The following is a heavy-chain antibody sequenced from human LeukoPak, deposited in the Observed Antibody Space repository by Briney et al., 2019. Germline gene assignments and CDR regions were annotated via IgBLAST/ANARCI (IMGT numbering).Heavy chain of an antibody. V-gene: IGHV1-69*13. CDR2: IIPIFGTA. CDR3: ARDIAVAGTSLYY. CDR1: GGPFSSYA. J-gene: IGHJ4*02. D-gene: IGHD6-19*01. Sequence: GASVKASCKASGGPFSSYANSWVRQAPGQGLEWMGGIIPIFGTANYAQKFQGRVTITADESTSTAYMELSSLRSEDTAAYYCARDIAVAGTSLYYWGQGTLVTVSS.